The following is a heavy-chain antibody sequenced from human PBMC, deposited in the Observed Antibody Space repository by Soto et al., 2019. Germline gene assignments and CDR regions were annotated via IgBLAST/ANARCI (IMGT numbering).Heavy chain of an antibody. D-gene: IGHD2-2*01. V-gene: IGHV3-33*01. J-gene: IGHJ6*03. CDR2: IWFDGSNK. Sequence: QVQLVESGGGVVQPGRSLRLSCAASGFTFSTYGMHWVRQAPGKGLEWVAVIWFDGSNKSNADSVKGRFTISRDNSKNTLYRQMNSLRAEDTAVYYCARGAHIVVVDWYYYMDVWGKGTTVTVSS. CDR3: ARGAHIVVVDWYYYMDV. CDR1: GFTFSTYG.